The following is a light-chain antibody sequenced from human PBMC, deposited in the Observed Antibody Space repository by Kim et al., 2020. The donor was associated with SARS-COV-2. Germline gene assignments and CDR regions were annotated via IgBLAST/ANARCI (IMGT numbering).Light chain of an antibody. Sequence: DIQMTQSPSTLSASVGDRVTITCRASRSVSPWLAWYQQKPGKAPKLLIFKTSTLDSGVPPRFSGSGSGREFTLTINSLQPDDFATYYCQQYNTYSTFGQGTKVDIK. V-gene: IGKV1-5*03. J-gene: IGKJ1*01. CDR1: RSVSPW. CDR2: KTS. CDR3: QQYNTYST.